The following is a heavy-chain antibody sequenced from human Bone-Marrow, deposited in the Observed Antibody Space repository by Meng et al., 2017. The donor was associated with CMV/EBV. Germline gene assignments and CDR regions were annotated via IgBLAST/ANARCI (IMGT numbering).Heavy chain of an antibody. CDR2: INPNSGGT. Sequence: ASVKVSCKASGYTFTGYYIHWVRQAPGQGLEWMGWINPNSGGTNYAQKFQGRVTMTRDTSISTAYMELSRLRSDDTAVYYCASTLGYYDYVWGNYWSSWGQGTLVTVSS. CDR1: GYTFTGYY. V-gene: IGHV1-2*02. CDR3: ASTLGYYDYVWGNYWSS. D-gene: IGHD3-16*01. J-gene: IGHJ4*02.